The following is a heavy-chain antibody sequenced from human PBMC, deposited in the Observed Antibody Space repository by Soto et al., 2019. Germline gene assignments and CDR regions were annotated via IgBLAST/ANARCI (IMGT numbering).Heavy chain of an antibody. Sequence: SVKVSCKASGGTFSSYTISWVRQAPGQGLEWMGRIIPILGIANYAQKFQGRVTITADKSTSTAYMELSSLRSEDTAVYYCARGGQEDTYDYIWESYRSKLEAYDIWGQGTMVTVSS. J-gene: IGHJ3*02. CDR2: IIPILGIA. V-gene: IGHV1-69*02. CDR3: ARGGQEDTYDYIWESYRSKLEAYDI. D-gene: IGHD3-16*02. CDR1: GGTFSSYT.